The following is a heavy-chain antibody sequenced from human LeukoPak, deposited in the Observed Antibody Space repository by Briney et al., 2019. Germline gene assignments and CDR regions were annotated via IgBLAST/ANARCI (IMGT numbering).Heavy chain of an antibody. V-gene: IGHV4-39*01. D-gene: IGHD1-1*01. CDR1: GGSISSSSYY. J-gene: IGHJ4*02. CDR3: ARLSRQLARPNYSDY. Sequence: SETLSLTCTVSGGSISSSSYYWGWIRQPPGKGLEWIGSIYYSGSTYYNPSLKSRVTISVDTSKNQFSLKLSSVTAADTAVYYCARLSRQLARPNYSDYWGQGTLVTVSS. CDR2: IYYSGST.